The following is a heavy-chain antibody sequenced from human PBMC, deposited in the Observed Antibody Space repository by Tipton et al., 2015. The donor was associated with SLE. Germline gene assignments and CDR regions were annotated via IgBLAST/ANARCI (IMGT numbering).Heavy chain of an antibody. CDR3: ARSTTRLAPFDY. D-gene: IGHD1-14*01. V-gene: IGHV4-34*01. CDR2: INHSGST. Sequence: TLSLTCAVYGGSFSGYYWSWIRQPPGKGLEWIGEINHSGSTNYNPSLKSRVTISVDTSKNQFSLKLSSVTAADTAVYYCARSTTRLAPFDYWGQGTLVTVSS. CDR1: GGSFSGYY. J-gene: IGHJ4*02.